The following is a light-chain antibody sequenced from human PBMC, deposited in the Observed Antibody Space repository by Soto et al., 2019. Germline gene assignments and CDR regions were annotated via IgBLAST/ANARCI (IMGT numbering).Light chain of an antibody. V-gene: IGLV2-11*01. CDR1: SSDVDDYRY. Sequence: LAQPRSVSGSPGQLLTIPCTGTSSDVDDYRYVSWYQQYPGKAPKLVIYDGTKRPSGVPDRFSGSNSGNTASLTISGLQAEDEADYYCCSYVTTPEIFGTGTKV. CDR2: DGT. J-gene: IGLJ1*01. CDR3: CSYVTTPEI.